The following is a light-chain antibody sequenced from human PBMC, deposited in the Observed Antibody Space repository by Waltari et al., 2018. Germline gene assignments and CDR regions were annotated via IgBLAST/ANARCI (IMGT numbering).Light chain of an antibody. CDR1: SSDVGVHTS. J-gene: IGLJ1*01. Sequence: QSALTQPASVSGSPGQSIAISCPGTSSDVGVHTSVSWYQQHPGKAPKLMIYEVSNRPSGVSNRFSGSKSGNTASLTISGLQAEDEADYYCCSYTSNSFSYVFGTGTKVTVL. V-gene: IGLV2-14*01. CDR2: EVS. CDR3: CSYTSNSFSYV.